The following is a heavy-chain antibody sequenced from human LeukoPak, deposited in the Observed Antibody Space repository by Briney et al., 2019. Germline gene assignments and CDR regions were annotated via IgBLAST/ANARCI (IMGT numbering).Heavy chain of an antibody. V-gene: IGHV1-8*01. D-gene: IGHD3-16*01. CDR3: ARSLYGGAADDY. J-gene: IGHJ4*02. Sequence: ASVTVSCKASGYTFTSYDINWVRQATGQGLEWMGWMNPNSGNTGYAQKFQGRVTMTRNTSISTAYMELSSLRSEDTAVYYCARSLYGGAADDYWGQGTLVTVSS. CDR2: MNPNSGNT. CDR1: GYTFTSYD.